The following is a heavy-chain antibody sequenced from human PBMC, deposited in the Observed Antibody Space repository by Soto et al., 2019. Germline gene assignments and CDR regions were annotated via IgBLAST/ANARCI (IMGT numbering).Heavy chain of an antibody. Sequence: QVQLQQWGAGLLKPSETLSLTCAVYGGSFSGYYWSWIRQPPGKGLAWIGEINHRGGTNYNPSLKSRVTIAVYTSNNQSALNLRSVTAADTAVYYCARDRESSGACGHWGQGALVTVSS. J-gene: IGHJ4*02. D-gene: IGHD3-22*01. CDR1: GGSFSGYY. CDR2: INHRGGT. V-gene: IGHV4-34*01. CDR3: ARDRESSGACGH.